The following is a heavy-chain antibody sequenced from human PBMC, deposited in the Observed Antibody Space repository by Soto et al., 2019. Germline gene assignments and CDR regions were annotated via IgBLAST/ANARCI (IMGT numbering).Heavy chain of an antibody. J-gene: IGHJ3*02. D-gene: IGHD6-6*01. Sequence: GGSLRLSCAASGFTFSSYWMSWVRQAPGKGLEWVANIKQDGSEKYYVDSVKGRFTISRDNAKNSLYLQMNSLRAEDTAVYYCARIAARLSGVLDAFDIWGQGTMVTVSS. CDR3: ARIAARLSGVLDAFDI. CDR1: GFTFSSYW. V-gene: IGHV3-7*03. CDR2: IKQDGSEK.